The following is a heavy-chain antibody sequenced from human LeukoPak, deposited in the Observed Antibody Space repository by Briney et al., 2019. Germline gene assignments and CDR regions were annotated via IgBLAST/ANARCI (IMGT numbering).Heavy chain of an antibody. D-gene: IGHD2-8*01. CDR3: ARYANAVFDI. Sequence: SQTLSLTCAISGDSVTSNSAAWNWISQSPSRGLEWLGRTYYRSKWYNDYAISVKSRIPINPDTSKNQFSLHLNSLTPEDTAVYYCARYANAVFDIGGQGTRVTVS. CDR2: TYYRSKWYN. CDR1: GDSVTSNSAA. J-gene: IGHJ3*02. V-gene: IGHV6-1*01.